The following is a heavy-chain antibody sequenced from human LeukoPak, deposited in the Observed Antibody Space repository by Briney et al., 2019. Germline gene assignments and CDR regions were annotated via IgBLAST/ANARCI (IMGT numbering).Heavy chain of an antibody. CDR2: ISAYNGNT. V-gene: IGHV1-18*01. CDR3: ARVGRRFGVVILAWYFDY. CDR1: GYTFTSYG. Sequence: ASVKVSCKASGYTFTSYGISWVRQAPGQGLEWMGWISAYNGNTNYAQKLQGRVTMTTDTSTSTGYMELRSLRSDDTAVYYCARVGRRFGVVILAWYFDYWGQGTLVTVSS. J-gene: IGHJ4*02. D-gene: IGHD3-3*01.